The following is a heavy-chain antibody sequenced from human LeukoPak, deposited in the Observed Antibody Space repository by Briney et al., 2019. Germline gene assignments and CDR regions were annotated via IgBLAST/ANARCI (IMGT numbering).Heavy chain of an antibody. Sequence: GGSLRLSCAASGFTFSSYGMHWVRQAPGKGLEWVAVIWYDGSNKYYADSVKGRFTISRDNSKNTLYLQMNSLRAEDTAVYYCARSGGYCSGGSCYFDYWGQGTLVTVSS. CDR1: GFTFSSYG. D-gene: IGHD2-15*01. J-gene: IGHJ4*02. V-gene: IGHV3-33*01. CDR3: ARSGGYCSGGSCYFDY. CDR2: IWYDGSNK.